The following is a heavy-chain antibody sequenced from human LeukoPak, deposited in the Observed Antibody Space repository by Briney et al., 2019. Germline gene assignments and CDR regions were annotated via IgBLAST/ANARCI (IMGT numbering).Heavy chain of an antibody. CDR3: AKERVGGSSWYGDWFDP. V-gene: IGHV3-23*01. CDR1: GFTLSSYA. Sequence: GGSLRLSCAASGFTLSSYAMSWVRQAPGKGLEWVSAISGSGGSTYYADSVKGRFTISRDNSKNTLYLQMNSLRAEDTAVYYCAKERVGGSSWYGDWFDPWGQGTLVTVSS. CDR2: ISGSGGST. J-gene: IGHJ5*02. D-gene: IGHD6-13*01.